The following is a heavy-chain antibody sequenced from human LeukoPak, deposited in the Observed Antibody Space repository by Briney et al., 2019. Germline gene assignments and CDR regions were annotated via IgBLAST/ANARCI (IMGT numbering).Heavy chain of an antibody. CDR3: TSGAYHNNY. D-gene: IGHD3-16*01. CDR2: IYSDGTT. V-gene: IGHV3-66*01. J-gene: IGHJ4*02. Sequence: PGGSLRLSCAASGFTVSRDYMSWVRQAPGKGLEWVSFIYSDGTTFYADSVKGRFTISRDNSKNTLYLQMNSLRAEDTAVYYCTSGAYHNNYWGQGTLVTVSS. CDR1: GFTVSRDY.